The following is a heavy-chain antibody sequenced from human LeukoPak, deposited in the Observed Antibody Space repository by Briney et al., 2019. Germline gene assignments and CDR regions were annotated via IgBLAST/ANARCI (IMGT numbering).Heavy chain of an antibody. CDR2: IDESGGST. D-gene: IGHD6-19*01. Sequence: PGGSLRLSCAASGFTFSSYSMNWVRQAPGKGLEWVSSIDESGGSTYYADSMKGQCTISRDNSMSSLYLEMNSLRAEDTAVYYCARGNTGWPYYLDYWGQGTLVTVSS. J-gene: IGHJ4*02. CDR1: GFTFSSYS. V-gene: IGHV3-23*01. CDR3: ARGNTGWPYYLDY.